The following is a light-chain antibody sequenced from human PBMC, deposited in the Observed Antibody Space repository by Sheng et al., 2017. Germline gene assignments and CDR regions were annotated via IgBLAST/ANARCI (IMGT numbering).Light chain of an antibody. CDR1: SSDVGSYNR. V-gene: IGLV2-18*02. Sequence: QSALTQPPSVSGSPGQSVTISCTGTSSDVGSYNRVSWYQQPPGTAPKLMIYEVSNRPSGVPNRFSGSKSGNTASLTISGLQPEDEAFYYCSSFTTNTSPFVFGTGTKVIVL. CDR2: EVS. CDR3: SSFTTNTSPFV. J-gene: IGLJ1*01.